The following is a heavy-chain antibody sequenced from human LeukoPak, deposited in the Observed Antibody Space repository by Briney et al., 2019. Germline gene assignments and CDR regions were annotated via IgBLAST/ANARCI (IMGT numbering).Heavy chain of an antibody. CDR3: AKDRFFYDSGSKAN. CDR2: ISISSSSV. J-gene: IGHJ4*02. D-gene: IGHD3-22*01. Sequence: PGGSLRLSCAASGFTFSSHAMNWVRQAPGKGLEWVSYISISSSSVYYADSVKGRFTISRDNAKNSLYLQMNSLRVEDTAFYYCAKDRFFYDSGSKANWGQGTLVTVSS. V-gene: IGHV3-48*04. CDR1: GFTFSSHA.